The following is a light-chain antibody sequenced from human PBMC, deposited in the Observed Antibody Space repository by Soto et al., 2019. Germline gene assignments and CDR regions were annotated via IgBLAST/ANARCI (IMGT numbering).Light chain of an antibody. CDR3: SSYTSSSTLV. CDR1: SSDVGGYNF. CDR2: EVS. Sequence: QSALTQPASVSGSPGQSITISCTGTSSDVGGYNFVSWYQQHPGKAPKLMIYEVSNRPSGVSNRFSGSKSGNTASLTISGVQTEDEADYYCSSYTSSSTLVFDGGTKVTVL. V-gene: IGLV2-14*01. J-gene: IGLJ2*01.